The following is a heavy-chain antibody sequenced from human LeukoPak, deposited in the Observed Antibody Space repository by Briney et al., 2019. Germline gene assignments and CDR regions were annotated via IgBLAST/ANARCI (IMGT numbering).Heavy chain of an antibody. Sequence: SVKVSCKASGGTFSSYAISWVRQAPGQGLEWMGRIIPIFGTANYAQKFQGRVTITTDESTSTAYMELSSLRSEDTAVYYCARDLMVYAGRRQMNAFDIWGQGTMVTVSS. J-gene: IGHJ3*02. CDR1: GGTFSSYA. D-gene: IGHD2-8*01. CDR2: IIPIFGTA. CDR3: ARDLMVYAGRRQMNAFDI. V-gene: IGHV1-69*05.